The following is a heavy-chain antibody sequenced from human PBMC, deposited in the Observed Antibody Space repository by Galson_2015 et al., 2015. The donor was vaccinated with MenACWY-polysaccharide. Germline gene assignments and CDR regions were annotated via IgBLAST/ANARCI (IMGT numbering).Heavy chain of an antibody. CDR1: GSSFSSYS. CDR3: AREYSMSPGHPSSHDF. V-gene: IGHV1-69*04. CDR2: IIPIVGVP. Sequence: SVKVSCKASGSSFSSYSFSWLRQAPGQGLEWMGRIIPIVGVPNYAQKFQGRVTITADRPTSTVYMELSSLTSEDTAFYYCAREYSMSPGHPSSHDFWGQGTLVTVSS. D-gene: IGHD1-26*01. J-gene: IGHJ4*02.